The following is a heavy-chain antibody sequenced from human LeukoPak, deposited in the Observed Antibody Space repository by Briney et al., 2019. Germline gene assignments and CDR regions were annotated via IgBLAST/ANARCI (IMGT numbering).Heavy chain of an antibody. Sequence: PSETLSLTCTVSGDSISNYFWTWIRQPPGKGLESIGYIYYSGSSDYNPSLKSRATISVDTSKTQFSLKLSSVTAADTAVYYCARFPGSAEYRHNYYMDVWGKGTTVTVSS. CDR2: IYYSGSS. V-gene: IGHV4-59*01. CDR1: GDSISNYF. J-gene: IGHJ6*03. D-gene: IGHD2-15*01. CDR3: ARFPGSAEYRHNYYMDV.